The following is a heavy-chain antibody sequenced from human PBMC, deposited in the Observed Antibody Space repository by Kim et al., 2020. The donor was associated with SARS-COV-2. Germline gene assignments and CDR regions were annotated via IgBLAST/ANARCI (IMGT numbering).Heavy chain of an antibody. CDR1: GGSISSSSYY. CDR3: ARARFYRIAARPMFDY. V-gene: IGHV4-39*07. D-gene: IGHD6-6*01. CDR2: IYYSGST. J-gene: IGHJ4*02. Sequence: SETLSLTCTVSGGSISSSSYYWGWIRQPPGKGLEWIGSIYYSGSTYYNPSLKSRVTISVDTSKNQFSLKLSSVTAADTAVYYCARARFYRIAARPMFDYWGQGTLVTVSS.